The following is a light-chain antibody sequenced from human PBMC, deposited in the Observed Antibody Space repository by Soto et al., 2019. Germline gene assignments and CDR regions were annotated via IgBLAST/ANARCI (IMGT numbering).Light chain of an antibody. J-gene: IGKJ5*01. V-gene: IGKV3-20*01. CDR2: AAS. CDR1: QSVSRSY. Sequence: EIVLTQSPGTLSLSPGERATLSCRASQSVSRSYIAWYQQKPGQAPRLLISAASSRATDIPDRFRGSGAGTDFTLTISGLEAEDVAVYYCQQYGSSPVTLGQGTRLEMK. CDR3: QQYGSSPVT.